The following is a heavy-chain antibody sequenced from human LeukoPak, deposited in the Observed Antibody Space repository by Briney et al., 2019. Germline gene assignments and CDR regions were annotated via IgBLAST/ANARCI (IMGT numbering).Heavy chain of an antibody. D-gene: IGHD3-16*01. CDR3: ARDWGLEI. J-gene: IGHJ3*02. V-gene: IGHV3-30-3*01. CDR2: ISYDGSNK. CDR1: GFTFSSYT. Sequence: GRSLRLSCAASGFTFSSYTMPWVRQAPGKGLEWVAVISYDGSNKFCADSVKGRFTISRDNSKNTLYLQMNSLRAEDTAVYYCARDWGLEIWGQGTMVTVSS.